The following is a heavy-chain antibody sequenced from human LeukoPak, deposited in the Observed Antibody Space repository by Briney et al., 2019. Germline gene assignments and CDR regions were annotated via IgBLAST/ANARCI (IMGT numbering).Heavy chain of an antibody. CDR2: IHRSGST. CDR1: LDSTTSNF. CDR3: VREIVGGFNPGAY. V-gene: IGHV4-4*02. Sequence: SETLSLTCTVSLDSTTSNFWSWVRQPPGKGLEWIGEIHRSGSTNYNPSLQSRVTISIDRSKNQIALELYSVTAADTAVYYCVREIVGGFNPGAYWGQGTLVTVSS. J-gene: IGHJ4*02. D-gene: IGHD3-10*01.